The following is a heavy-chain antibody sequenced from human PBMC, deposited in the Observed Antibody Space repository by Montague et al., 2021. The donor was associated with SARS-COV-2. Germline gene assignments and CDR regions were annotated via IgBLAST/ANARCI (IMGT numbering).Heavy chain of an antibody. CDR3: ARHLDPCGGHCRNWYFDL. CDR2: ISYSWST. CDR1: GGSITTDIFY. V-gene: IGHV4-39*01. J-gene: IGHJ2*01. D-gene: IGHD2-21*02. Sequence: SETLSLTCTVSGGSITTDIFYWGWVRQPPGKGLEWIGSISYSWSTYYNPSLKSRVTMSVDTSKNQFSLGLISLTATDTAMYYCARHLDPCGGHCRNWYFDLWGRGTLVTVSS.